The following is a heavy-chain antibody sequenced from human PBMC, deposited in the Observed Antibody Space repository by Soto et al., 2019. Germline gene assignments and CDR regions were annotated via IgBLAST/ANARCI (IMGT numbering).Heavy chain of an antibody. Sequence: SETLSLTCAVYGGSFSGYYWSWIRQPPGKGLEWIGEINHSGSTNYNPSLKSRVTISVDTSKNQFSLKLSSVTAADTAVYYCARGVWGEWNSSGLPGRYYYYYGMDVWGQGXTVTVYS. D-gene: IGHD3-22*01. CDR2: INHSGST. CDR1: GGSFSGYY. CDR3: ARGVWGEWNSSGLPGRYYYYYGMDV. V-gene: IGHV4-34*01. J-gene: IGHJ6*02.